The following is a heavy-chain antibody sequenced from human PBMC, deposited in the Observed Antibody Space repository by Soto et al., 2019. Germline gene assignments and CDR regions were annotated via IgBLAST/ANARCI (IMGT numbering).Heavy chain of an antibody. CDR2: IYYSGST. Sequence: SDTLSLTCTVSGGSISRSSYYWGWIRQPPGKGLEWIGSIYYSGSTYYNPSLKSRVTISVDTSKNQFSLKLSSVTAADTAVYYCVSYSSSWIYYYYYMDVCGKGTTVTVSS. D-gene: IGHD6-13*01. J-gene: IGHJ6*03. V-gene: IGHV4-39*01. CDR3: VSYSSSWIYYYYYMDV. CDR1: GGSISRSSYY.